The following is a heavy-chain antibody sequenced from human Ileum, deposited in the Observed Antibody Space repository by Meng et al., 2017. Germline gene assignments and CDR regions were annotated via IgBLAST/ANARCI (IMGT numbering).Heavy chain of an antibody. CDR3: ARVAVTGIGYFQY. V-gene: IGHV1-3*01. J-gene: IGHJ1*01. CDR1: GYTFTSHY. D-gene: IGHD6-19*01. Sequence: VRFGQSRAEVKKPGASVKVSCKASGYTFTSHYIHWWRQDPGQGLEWMGWINGGTGNTEYSQNFQGRITFTRDTAASTVYMELSSLRSEDTAVFYCARVAVTGIGYFQYWGQGTLVTVSS. CDR2: INGGTGNT.